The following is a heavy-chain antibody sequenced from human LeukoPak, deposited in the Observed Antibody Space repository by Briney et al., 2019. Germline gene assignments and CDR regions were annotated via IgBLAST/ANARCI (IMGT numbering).Heavy chain of an antibody. Sequence: SETLSLTCTVSGGSISNGNSYWNWIRQPAGMGLEWIGRIHTSGTTNYNPSLKSRVTISVDTSKNQFSLNLNSVTAADTAVYYCAREQRWLQSLDYWGQGNLVTVSS. CDR1: GGSISNGNSY. J-gene: IGHJ4*02. CDR2: IHTSGTT. D-gene: IGHD5-24*01. V-gene: IGHV4-61*02. CDR3: AREQRWLQSLDY.